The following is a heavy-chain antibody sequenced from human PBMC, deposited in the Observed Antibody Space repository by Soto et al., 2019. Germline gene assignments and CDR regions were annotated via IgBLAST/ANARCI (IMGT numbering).Heavy chain of an antibody. Sequence: ASVNVSCKSSGYTFSGYYMHWVRQAPGQGLECVGWINPNSGGTSDAQKFHGRVTMTRDTSIRTAYMELSRLRSDDTAVYYCARGLTKNYYYGMDVWGQGTTVTFSS. CDR1: GYTFSGYY. V-gene: IGHV1-2*02. D-gene: IGHD3-16*01. J-gene: IGHJ6*02. CDR3: ARGLTKNYYYGMDV. CDR2: INPNSGGT.